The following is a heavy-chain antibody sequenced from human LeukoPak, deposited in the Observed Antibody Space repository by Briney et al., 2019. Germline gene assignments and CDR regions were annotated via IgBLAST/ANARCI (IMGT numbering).Heavy chain of an antibody. D-gene: IGHD1-14*01. CDR1: GFTFSSYG. V-gene: IGHV3-33*01. CDR2: IWYDGSNK. J-gene: IGHJ3*02. CDR3: ARDRKTDDAFDI. Sequence: GRSLRLSCAASGFTFSSYGMHWVRQAPGKGLEWVAVIWYDGSNKYYADSVKGRFTISRDNSKNTLYLQMGSLRAEDMAVYYCARDRKTDDAFDIWGQGTMVTVSS.